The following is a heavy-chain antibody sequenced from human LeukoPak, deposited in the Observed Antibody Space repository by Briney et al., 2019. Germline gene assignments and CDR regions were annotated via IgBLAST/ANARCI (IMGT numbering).Heavy chain of an antibody. Sequence: SQTLSLTCTVSGGSISTGGLYWSWVRQHPGKGLEWLGYIYYSGSTYFNPSLQRRVSISLDMSMNQFSLNLTSVTAADTAVYYCATLGAPAIVNGYLDLWGRGTLVTVSS. CDR2: IYYSGST. V-gene: IGHV4-31*03. J-gene: IGHJ2*01. D-gene: IGHD2-2*01. CDR1: GGSISTGGLY. CDR3: ATLGAPAIVNGYLDL.